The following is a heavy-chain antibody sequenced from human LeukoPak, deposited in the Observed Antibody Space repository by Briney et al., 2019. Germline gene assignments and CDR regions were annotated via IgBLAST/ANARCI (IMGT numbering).Heavy chain of an antibody. J-gene: IGHJ4*02. CDR3: ARDYSYGFLN. CDR2: IYSDGST. Sequence: GGSLRLSCAASGFIVSGDFMSWVRQAPGKGLEWVSVIYSDGSTYYADSVKGRFTISRDNAKNSLYLQMNSLRAEDTAVYYCARDYSYGFLNWGQGALVTVSS. CDR1: GFIVSGDF. D-gene: IGHD5-18*01. V-gene: IGHV3-66*01.